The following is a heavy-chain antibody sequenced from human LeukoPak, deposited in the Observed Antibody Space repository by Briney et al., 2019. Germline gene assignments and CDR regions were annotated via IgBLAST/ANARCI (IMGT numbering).Heavy chain of an antibody. CDR1: GFPFSSYN. J-gene: IGHJ4*02. Sequence: GGSLRLSCAASGFPFSSYNMNWVRQAPGKGLEWVAVISYNGTNKYYADSVNGRFTISRDNSKNTLFLQMNSLRAEDTAVYYCARESFATTGAPDDYWGQGTLVTVSS. V-gene: IGHV3-30-3*01. CDR3: ARESFATTGAPDDY. CDR2: ISYNGTNK. D-gene: IGHD1-1*01.